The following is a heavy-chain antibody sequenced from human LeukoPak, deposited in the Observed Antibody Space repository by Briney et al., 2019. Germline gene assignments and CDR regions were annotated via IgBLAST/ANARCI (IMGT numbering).Heavy chain of an antibody. CDR2: ISSSGSTI. CDR1: GFSFRTYE. CDR3: ARDFYYGSGRYDY. V-gene: IGHV3-48*03. Sequence: GGSLRLSCAASGFSFRTYEMNWVRQAPGRGLEWVSYISSSGSTIYYADSVKGRFTISRDNAKNSLYLQMNSLRAEDTAVYYCARDFYYGSGRYDYWGQGTLVTVSS. D-gene: IGHD3-10*01. J-gene: IGHJ4*02.